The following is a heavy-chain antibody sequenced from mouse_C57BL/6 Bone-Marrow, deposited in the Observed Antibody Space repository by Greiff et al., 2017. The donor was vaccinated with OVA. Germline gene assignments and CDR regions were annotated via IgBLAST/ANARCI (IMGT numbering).Heavy chain of an antibody. V-gene: IGHV1-26*01. CDR3: ARDYYGRSVDY. Sequence: VQLQQSGPELVKPGASVKISCKASGYTFTDYYMNWVKQSHGKSLEWIGDINPNNGGTSYNQKFKGKATLTVDKSSSTAYMELRSLTSEDSAVYYCARDYYGRSVDYWGQGTTLTVSS. D-gene: IGHD1-1*01. CDR2: INPNNGGT. J-gene: IGHJ2*01. CDR1: GYTFTDYY.